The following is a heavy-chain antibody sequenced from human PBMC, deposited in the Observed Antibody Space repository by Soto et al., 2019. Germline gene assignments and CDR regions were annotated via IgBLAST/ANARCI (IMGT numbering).Heavy chain of an antibody. D-gene: IGHD3-16*01. CDR1: GYTFTGHY. J-gene: IGHJ4*02. Sequence: ASVKVSCKASGYTFTGHYIHWVRQAPGQGRECLGWINPDDGATKYAPNFQGRVTMARDTSISTVYMELSSLTSDDTAVYYCTRSRTLPFDYWGQGTLVTVSS. V-gene: IGHV1-2*02. CDR2: INPDDGAT. CDR3: TRSRTLPFDY.